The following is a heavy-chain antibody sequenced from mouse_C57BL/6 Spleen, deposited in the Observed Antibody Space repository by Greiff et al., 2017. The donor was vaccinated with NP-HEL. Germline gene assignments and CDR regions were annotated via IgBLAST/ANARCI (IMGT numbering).Heavy chain of an antibody. D-gene: IGHD3-2*02. CDR2: IDPSDSET. Sequence: VQLQQSGAELVRPGSSVKLSCKASGYTFTSYWMHWVKQRPIQGLEWIGNIDPSDSETHYNQKFKDKATLTVDKSSSTAYMQLSSLTSEDSAVYYCARSGKAQGYFDYWGQGTTLTVSS. CDR3: ARSGKAQGYFDY. V-gene: IGHV1-52*01. CDR1: GYTFTSYW. J-gene: IGHJ2*01.